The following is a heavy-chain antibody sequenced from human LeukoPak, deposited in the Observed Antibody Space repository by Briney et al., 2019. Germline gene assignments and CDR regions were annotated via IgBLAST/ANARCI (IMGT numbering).Heavy chain of an antibody. Sequence: ASVKVSCKASGYTFTSYDINWVRRATGQGLEWMGWMNPNSGNTGYAQKFQGRVTMTRNTSISTAYMELSSLRSEDTAVYYCARGSAIFGVVIIDYWGQGTLVTVSS. CDR1: GYTFTSYD. D-gene: IGHD3-3*01. CDR3: ARGSAIFGVVIIDY. V-gene: IGHV1-8*02. CDR2: MNPNSGNT. J-gene: IGHJ4*02.